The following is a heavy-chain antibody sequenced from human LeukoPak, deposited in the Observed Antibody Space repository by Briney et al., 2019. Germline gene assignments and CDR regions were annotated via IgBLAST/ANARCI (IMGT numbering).Heavy chain of an antibody. CDR3: AELGITMIGGV. CDR2: ISSSGSTI. Sequence: GGSLRLSCAASGFTFSSYEMNWVRQAPGKGLEWVSYISSSGSTIYYADSVKGRFTITRDNAKNSLYLQINSLRAEDTAVYYCAELGITMIGGVWGKGTTVTISS. D-gene: IGHD3-10*02. V-gene: IGHV3-48*03. CDR1: GFTFSSYE. J-gene: IGHJ6*04.